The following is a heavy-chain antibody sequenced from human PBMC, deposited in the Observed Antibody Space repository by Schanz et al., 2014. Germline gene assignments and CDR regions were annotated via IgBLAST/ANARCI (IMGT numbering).Heavy chain of an antibody. CDR1: GFNFHYYG. V-gene: IGHV3-30*02. CDR2: IQLDGSEI. Sequence: VQVVESGGGVVQPGGSLRVSCAASGFNFHYYGMHWVRQAPGKGPEWVAFIQLDGSEIYYTDSVKGRFTVSRDNSRNILYLQMNSLRAEDTAVYYCVRDTDYHFDYWGQGTLVTVSS. CDR3: VRDTDYHFDY. J-gene: IGHJ4*02. D-gene: IGHD4-17*01.